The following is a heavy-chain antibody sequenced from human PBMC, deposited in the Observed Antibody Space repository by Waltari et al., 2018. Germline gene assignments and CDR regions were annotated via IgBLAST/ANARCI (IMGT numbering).Heavy chain of an antibody. V-gene: IGHV3-74*03. J-gene: IGHJ4*02. CDR1: GFTFSNYW. CDR3: ARNGSDFSFDQ. Sequence: ELQLVESGGGLVQPGGSLRLSCAASGFTFSNYWMHWVRQAPGKGLVLVERINNDGTSVTYADSVKGRFTISRDNAKNTLYLKLDSVRADDAAVYFCARNGSDFSFDQWGQGTRVTVSS. D-gene: IGHD3-3*01. CDR2: INNDGTSV.